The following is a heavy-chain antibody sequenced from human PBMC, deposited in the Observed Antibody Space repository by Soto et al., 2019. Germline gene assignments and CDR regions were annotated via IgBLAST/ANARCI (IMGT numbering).Heavy chain of an antibody. CDR2: IKSKTDGGTT. D-gene: IGHD3-3*01. CDR3: TTDPFWHYYYYMDV. V-gene: IGHV3-15*01. Sequence: GGSLRLSCAASGFTFSNAWMSWVRQAPGKGLEWVGRIKSKTDGGTTDYAAPVKGRFTISRDDSKNTLYLQMNSLKTEDTAVYYCTTDPFWHYYYYMDVWGKGTTVTVSS. J-gene: IGHJ6*03. CDR1: GFTFSNAW.